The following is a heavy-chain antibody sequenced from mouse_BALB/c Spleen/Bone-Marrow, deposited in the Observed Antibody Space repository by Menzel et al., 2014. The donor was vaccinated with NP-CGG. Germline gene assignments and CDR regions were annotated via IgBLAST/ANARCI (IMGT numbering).Heavy chain of an antibody. CDR1: GFTFTDYY. J-gene: IGHJ4*01. CDR3: ARHYYGSNPHYYAMDY. CDR2: IRNKANGYTT. D-gene: IGHD1-1*01. V-gene: IGHV7-3*02. Sequence: EVKLVESGGGLVQPGGSLRLSCATSGFTFTDYYMSWVRQPPGKALEWLGFIRNKANGYTTEYSASVKGRFTISRDNSQSILYLQMNTLRAEDSATYYCARHYYGSNPHYYAMDYWGQGTSVTVSS.